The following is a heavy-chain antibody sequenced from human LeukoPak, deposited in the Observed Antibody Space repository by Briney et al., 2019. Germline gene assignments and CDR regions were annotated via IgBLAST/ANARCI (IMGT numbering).Heavy chain of an antibody. CDR2: INHSGST. V-gene: IGHV4-34*01. Sequence: PSETLSLTCAVYGGSFSGYYWIWIRQPPGKGLEWIGEINHSGSTNYNPSLKSRVTISVDTSTKQFSLKLSSVTAADTAVYYCARAGIAYCGGDCYADAFDIWGQGTMVTVSS. CDR1: GGSFSGYY. J-gene: IGHJ3*02. CDR3: ARAGIAYCGGDCYADAFDI. D-gene: IGHD2-21*02.